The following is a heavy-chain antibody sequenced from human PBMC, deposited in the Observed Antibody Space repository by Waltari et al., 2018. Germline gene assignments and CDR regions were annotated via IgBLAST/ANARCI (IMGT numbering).Heavy chain of an antibody. CDR1: SGSIRTSSYY. J-gene: IGHJ1*01. V-gene: IGHV4-39*01. CDR2: IYFSGSP. CDR3: ASALDDYSDSQYFQR. Sequence: LQLQESGPGLVKPSETLSLTCTVSSGSIRTSSYYWGWIRQPPGKGLEWIGNIYFSGSPYYNPSLKSRVTITLDTFKNQFSLKLTSVGAADTAVYYCASALDDYSDSQYFQRWGQGTLVTVSS. D-gene: IGHD4-17*01.